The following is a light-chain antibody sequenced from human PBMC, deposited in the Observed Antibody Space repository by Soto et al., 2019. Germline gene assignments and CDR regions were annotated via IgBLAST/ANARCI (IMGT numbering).Light chain of an antibody. CDR2: GAS. J-gene: IGKJ4*01. CDR3: QQYGSSPPLT. V-gene: IGKV3-20*01. Sequence: EIVSTQSPCTLSLSPGERATLSCRASQSVSSSLAWYQQKPGQAPRLLIHGASSRATGIPDRFSGSGSGTDFTLTISRLEPEDFAVYYCQQYGSSPPLTFGGGTKVDIK. CDR1: QSVSSS.